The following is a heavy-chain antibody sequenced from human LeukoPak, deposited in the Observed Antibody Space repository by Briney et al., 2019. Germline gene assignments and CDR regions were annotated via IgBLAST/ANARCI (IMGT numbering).Heavy chain of an antibody. J-gene: IGHJ6*03. Sequence: GGSLRLSCAASGFTFSRYSMNWVCQAPGKGLEWVSSISSSGIYIYYADSVKGRFTISRDNAKNSLYLQMNSLSAEDTAVYYCASKFYDTSGYQDYYFYMDVWGKGTTVTVSS. D-gene: IGHD3-22*01. CDR3: ASKFYDTSGYQDYYFYMDV. V-gene: IGHV3-21*01. CDR1: GFTFSRYS. CDR2: ISSSGIYI.